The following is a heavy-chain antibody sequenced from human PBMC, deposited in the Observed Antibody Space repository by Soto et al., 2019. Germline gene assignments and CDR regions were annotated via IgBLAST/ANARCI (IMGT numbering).Heavy chain of an antibody. CDR2: ISSSSSYI. D-gene: IGHD5-12*01. Sequence: EVQLVESGGGLVKPGGSLRLSCAASGFTFSSYSMNWVRQAPGKGLEWVSSISSSSSYIYYADSVKGRFTISRDNAKNSLYLQMNSLRAEDTAVYYCARDGYGYDYMILPDYWGQGTLVTVSS. CDR1: GFTFSSYS. CDR3: ARDGYGYDYMILPDY. J-gene: IGHJ4*02. V-gene: IGHV3-21*01.